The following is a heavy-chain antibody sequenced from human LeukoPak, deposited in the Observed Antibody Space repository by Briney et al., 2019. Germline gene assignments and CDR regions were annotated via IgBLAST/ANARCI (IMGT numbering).Heavy chain of an antibody. V-gene: IGHV3-30*03. J-gene: IGHJ3*02. CDR1: GFTFSNYV. CDR3: ASAYEDDAFDI. CDR2: IAHDGSNK. Sequence: GGSLRLSCAASGFTFSNYVMQWVRQAPGKGLEWVALIAHDGSNKYYADSVKGRFTISRKNSKNTVYLQMNSLRAEDTAVYYCASAYEDDAFDIWGQGTMVTVSS. D-gene: IGHD3-3*01.